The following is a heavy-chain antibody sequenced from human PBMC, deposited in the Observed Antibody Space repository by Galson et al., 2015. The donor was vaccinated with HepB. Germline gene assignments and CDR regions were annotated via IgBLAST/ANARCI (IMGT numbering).Heavy chain of an antibody. CDR2: ISYSGST. V-gene: IGHV4-59*08. CDR3: ASQNYGDYGRVY. J-gene: IGHJ4*02. CDR1: GGSISSYY. Sequence: QVQLQESGPGLVKPSETLSLTCTVSGGSISSYYWSWIRQPPGKGLEWIGYISYSGSTYYNPSLKSRVTISVDTSKNQFSLKLSSVTAADTAVYYCASQNYGDYGRVYWGQGTLVTVSS. D-gene: IGHD4-17*01.